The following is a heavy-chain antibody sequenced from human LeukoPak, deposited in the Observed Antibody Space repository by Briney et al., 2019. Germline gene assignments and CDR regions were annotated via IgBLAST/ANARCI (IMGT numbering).Heavy chain of an antibody. D-gene: IGHD1-20*01. CDR2: IDPDGSET. CDR3: ARIWYFGDNNWRYFDY. V-gene: IGHV3-7*01. Sequence: GGSLRLSCAASGFTFGNHWMSWVRRAPGKGLEWVANIDPDGSETQYVGSVKGRFTISRDNAKNSLYLQMNSLRPEDTATYHSARIWYFGDNNWRYFDYWGQGTLVTVSS. CDR1: GFTFGNHW. J-gene: IGHJ4*02.